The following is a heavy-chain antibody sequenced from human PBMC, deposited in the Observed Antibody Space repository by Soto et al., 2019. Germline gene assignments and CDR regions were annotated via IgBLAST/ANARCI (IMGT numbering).Heavy chain of an antibody. V-gene: IGHV1-69*13. D-gene: IGHD2-2*01. CDR3: ARDGCSSTSCYSADYYYYGMDV. CDR2: IIPIFGTA. CDR1: GGTFSSYA. Sequence: GASVKVSCKASGGTFSSYAISWVRQAPGQGLEWMGGIIPIFGTANYAQKFQGRVTITADESTGTAYMELSSLRSEDTAVYYCARDGCSSTSCYSADYYYYGMDVWGQGTTVTVSS. J-gene: IGHJ6*02.